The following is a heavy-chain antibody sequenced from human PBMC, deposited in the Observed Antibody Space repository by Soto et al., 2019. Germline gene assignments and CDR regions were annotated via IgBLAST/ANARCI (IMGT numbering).Heavy chain of an antibody. V-gene: IGHV4-39*01. J-gene: IGHJ4*02. CDR1: GGSISSSGYY. CDR3: ARSDGRY. Sequence: TSETLSLTCTVSGGSISSSGYYWGWIRQPPGKGLEWIGSIYYSGSTYYNPSLKSRVTISVDTSKNQFSLKLSSVTAADTAVYYCARSDGRYWGQGTLVTVSS. CDR2: IYYSGST.